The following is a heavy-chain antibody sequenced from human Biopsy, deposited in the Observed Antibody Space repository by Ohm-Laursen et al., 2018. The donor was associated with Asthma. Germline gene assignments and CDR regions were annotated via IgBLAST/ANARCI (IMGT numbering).Heavy chain of an antibody. D-gene: IGHD2-15*01. CDR1: GVSIRSYY. J-gene: IGHJ4*02. CDR2: IHYSGST. CDR3: AGFCSGGNCPDH. V-gene: IGHV4-59*01. Sequence: GTLSLTCTASGVSIRSYYWTWIRQPPGKGLEWIGNIHYSGSTYSNPSLKSRVTISVDTSKKQISLRLSSVIAADTAVYYCAGFCSGGNCPDHWGQGTLVTVSS.